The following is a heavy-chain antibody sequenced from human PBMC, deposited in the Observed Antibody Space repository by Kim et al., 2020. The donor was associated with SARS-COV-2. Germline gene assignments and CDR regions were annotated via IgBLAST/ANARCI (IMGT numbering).Heavy chain of an antibody. CDR1: GGSISSSNW. J-gene: IGHJ5*02. Sequence: SETLSLTCAVSGGSISSSNWWSWVRQPPGKGLEWIGEIYHSGSTNYNPSLKSRVTISVDKSKNQFSLKLSSVTAADTAVYYCARDPGIAAAGRFSWFDPWGQGTLVTVSS. CDR3: ARDPGIAAAGRFSWFDP. CDR2: IYHSGST. D-gene: IGHD6-13*01. V-gene: IGHV4-4*02.